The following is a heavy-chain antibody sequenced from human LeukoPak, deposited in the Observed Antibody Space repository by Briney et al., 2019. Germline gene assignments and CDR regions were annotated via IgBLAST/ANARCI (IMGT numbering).Heavy chain of an antibody. CDR2: ISSSSSYT. Sequence: GGSLRLSCAASGFTFSSYSMNWVRQAPGKGLEWVSSISSSSSYTYYADSVKGRFTISRDNAKNSLYLQMNSLRAEDTAVYYCARDLYGDYPFDLWGRGTLVTVSS. V-gene: IGHV3-21*01. D-gene: IGHD4-17*01. CDR1: GFTFSSYS. CDR3: ARDLYGDYPFDL. J-gene: IGHJ2*01.